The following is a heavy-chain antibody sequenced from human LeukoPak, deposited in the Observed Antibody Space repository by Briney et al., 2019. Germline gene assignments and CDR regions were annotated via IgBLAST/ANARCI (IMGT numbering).Heavy chain of an antibody. Sequence: GGSLRLSCAASGFTFSTNWMHWLRQAPGKGLVWVSRIDTVGAITSYADSVKGRFTISRDNAKNTLFLQMNSLRPEDTAVYYCARDLTCARDYWGQGTLVTVSS. CDR3: ARDLTCARDY. CDR1: GFTFSTNW. CDR2: IDTVGAIT. V-gene: IGHV3-74*03. J-gene: IGHJ4*02. D-gene: IGHD2-21*01.